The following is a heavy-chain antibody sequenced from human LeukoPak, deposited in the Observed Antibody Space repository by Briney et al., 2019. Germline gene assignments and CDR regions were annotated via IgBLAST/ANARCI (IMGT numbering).Heavy chain of an antibody. CDR1: GFTFGSYE. Sequence: PGRSLRLSCAASGFTFGSYEMNWVRQAPGKGLEWVSHISTSGSTIYYADSVKGRFTISRDNTKNSLYLQMNSLRAEDTAVYYCVGSTPFDYWGQGTLVTVSS. J-gene: IGHJ4*02. D-gene: IGHD5/OR15-5a*01. CDR2: ISTSGSTI. CDR3: VGSTPFDY. V-gene: IGHV3-48*03.